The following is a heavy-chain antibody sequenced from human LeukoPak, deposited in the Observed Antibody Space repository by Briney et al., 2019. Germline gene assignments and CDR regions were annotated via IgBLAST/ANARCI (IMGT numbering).Heavy chain of an antibody. CDR3: ASPSVPAAIYYYYMDV. CDR2: INHSGST. J-gene: IGHJ6*03. Sequence: SETLSLTCAVYGGSFSGYYWSWIRQPPGKGLEWIGEINHSGSTNYNPSLKSRVTISVDTSKNQFSLKLSSVTAADTAVYYCASPSVPAAIYYYYMDVWGKGTTVTVSS. CDR1: GGSFSGYY. V-gene: IGHV4-34*01. D-gene: IGHD2-2*01.